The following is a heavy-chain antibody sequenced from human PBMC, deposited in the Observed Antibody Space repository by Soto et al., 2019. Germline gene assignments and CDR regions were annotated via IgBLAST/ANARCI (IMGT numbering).Heavy chain of an antibody. CDR1: GGSISSYY. J-gene: IGHJ6*02. V-gene: IGHV4-59*01. Sequence: SETLSLTCTVSGGSISSYYWSWIRQPPGKGLEWIGYIYYSGSTNYNPSLKSRVTISVDTSKNQFSLKLSSVTAADTAVYYCARSGNYYYYYGMDVWGQGTTVTVSS. CDR2: IYYSGST. CDR3: ARSGNYYYYYGMDV.